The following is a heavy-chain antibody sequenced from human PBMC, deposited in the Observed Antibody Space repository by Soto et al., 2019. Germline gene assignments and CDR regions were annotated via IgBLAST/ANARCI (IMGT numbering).Heavy chain of an antibody. CDR2: ISGSGGST. CDR1: GFIFSAYA. D-gene: IGHD2-2*01. CDR3: AKDRALAPAATPDWFDS. Sequence: EVQLLESVGGLVQPGGSLRLSCAASGFIFSAYAMSWVRPAPGNGLEWVSIISGSGGSTYYADSVKGRFTISRDNSKNTLYLQMASLRGEDTPIYFCAKDRALAPAATPDWFDSWGQGTLVTGSS. J-gene: IGHJ5*01. V-gene: IGHV3-23*01.